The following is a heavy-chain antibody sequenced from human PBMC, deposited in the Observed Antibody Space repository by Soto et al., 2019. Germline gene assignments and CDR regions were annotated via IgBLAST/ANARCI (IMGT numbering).Heavy chain of an antibody. D-gene: IGHD3-22*01. CDR3: AKAPPRTYYYDSSGYFDY. V-gene: IGHV3-23*01. Sequence: LRLSCAASGFTFSSYAMIWVRQAPGKGLEWVSAISGSGGSTYYADSVKGRFTISRDNSKNTLYLQMNSLRAEDTAVYYCAKAPPRTYYYDSSGYFDYWGQGTMVTVSS. J-gene: IGHJ4*02. CDR2: ISGSGGST. CDR1: GFTFSSYA.